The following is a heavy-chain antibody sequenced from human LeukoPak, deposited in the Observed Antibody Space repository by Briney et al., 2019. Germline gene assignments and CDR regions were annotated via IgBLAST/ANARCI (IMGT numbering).Heavy chain of an antibody. V-gene: IGHV1-2*02. CDR1: GYTFTGYY. D-gene: IGHD6-19*01. CDR2: TNPNSGGT. CDR3: ARDQEQWLALYNWFDP. Sequence: ASVKVSCKASGYTFTGYYMHWVRQAPGQGLEWMGWTNPNSGGTNYAQKFQGRVTMTRDTSISTAYMELSRLRSDDTAVYYCARDQEQWLALYNWFDPWGQGTLVTVSS. J-gene: IGHJ5*02.